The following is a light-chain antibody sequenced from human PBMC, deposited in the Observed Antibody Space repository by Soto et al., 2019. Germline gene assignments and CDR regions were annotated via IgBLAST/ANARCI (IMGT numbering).Light chain of an antibody. CDR3: QQYNNWPPLT. CDR1: QSVSSN. V-gene: IGKV3D-15*01. Sequence: TQSPATLSVSPGGRAPLSCRASQSVSSNVAWYQQKPGQAPRLLIYVASTRATGIPARFSGSGSGTEFTLTISSLQSEDFAVYYCQQYNNWPPLTFGGGTKVDIK. CDR2: VAS. J-gene: IGKJ4*01.